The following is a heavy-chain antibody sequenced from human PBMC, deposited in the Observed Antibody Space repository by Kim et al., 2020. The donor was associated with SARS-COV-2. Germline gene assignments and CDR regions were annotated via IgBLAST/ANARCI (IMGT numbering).Heavy chain of an antibody. D-gene: IGHD6-13*01. CDR2: ISSSSSYI. CDR3: ARDGGQFSSSWGPRGFDY. V-gene: IGHV3-21*01. J-gene: IGHJ4*02. CDR1: GFTFSSYS. Sequence: GGSLRLSCAASGFTFSSYSMNWVRQAPGKGLEWVSSISSSSSYIYYADSVKGRFTISRDNAKNSLYLQMNSLRAEDTAVYYCARDGGQFSSSWGPRGFDYWGQGTLVTVSS.